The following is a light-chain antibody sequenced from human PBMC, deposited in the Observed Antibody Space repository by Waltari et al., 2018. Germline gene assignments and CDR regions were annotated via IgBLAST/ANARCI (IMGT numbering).Light chain of an antibody. CDR3: SSYTSGSTWV. V-gene: IGLV2-14*03. CDR1: TSDVGAYDY. CDR2: DVR. Sequence: QSALTQAASVSGSPGQSITISCTGTTSDVGAYDYVSWYQQHPGKAPKLIIYDVRNRPLGVSNRVSGSKSGITGSLSIAGLQAEDEAYYDCSSYTSGSTWVFGGGTKLTVL. J-gene: IGLJ3*02.